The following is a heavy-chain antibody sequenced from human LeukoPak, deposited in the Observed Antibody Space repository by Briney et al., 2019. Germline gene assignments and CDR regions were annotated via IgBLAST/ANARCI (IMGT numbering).Heavy chain of an antibody. CDR1: GGSISSGGYY. D-gene: IGHD3-3*01. J-gene: IGHJ4*02. CDR3: ARGSYDFWSGYYET. V-gene: IGHV4-31*03. Sequence: SQTLSLTCTFSGGSISSGGYYWSWIRQHPGKGLEWIGYIYYSGSTYYNPSLKSRVTISVDTSKNQFSLKLSSVTAADTAVYYCARGSYDFWSGYYETWGQGTLVTVSS. CDR2: IYYSGST.